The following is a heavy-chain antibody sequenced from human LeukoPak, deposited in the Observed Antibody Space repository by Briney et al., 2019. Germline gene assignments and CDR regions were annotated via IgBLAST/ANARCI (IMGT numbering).Heavy chain of an antibody. J-gene: IGHJ4*02. Sequence: GESLKISCKASGYNFASYWIAWVRQMPGKGLEWMGIIYPGDSETRYSPSFQGQVTISADKSISTAYLQWSSLKASDTAMYYCARRGYYDSSGYDYFDYWGQGTLVTVSS. CDR3: ARRGYYDSSGYDYFDY. V-gene: IGHV5-51*01. CDR2: IYPGDSET. D-gene: IGHD3-22*01. CDR1: GYNFASYW.